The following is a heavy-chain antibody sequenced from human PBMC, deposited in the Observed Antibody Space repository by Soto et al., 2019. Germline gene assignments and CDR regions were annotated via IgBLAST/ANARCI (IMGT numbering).Heavy chain of an antibody. J-gene: IGHJ6*02. Sequence: SETLSLTCTVSGGSISSYYWSWIRQPPGKGLEWIGYIYYSGSTNYNPSLKSRVTISVDTSKNQFSLKLSSVTAADTAVYYCARDLLLPKYGTDVWGQGTTVTVSS. D-gene: IGHD2-15*01. V-gene: IGHV4-59*01. CDR1: GGSISSYY. CDR2: IYYSGST. CDR3: ARDLLLPKYGTDV.